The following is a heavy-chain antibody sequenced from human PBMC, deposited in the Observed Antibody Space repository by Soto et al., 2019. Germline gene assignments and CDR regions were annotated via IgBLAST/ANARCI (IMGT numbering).Heavy chain of an antibody. Sequence: EVQLLESGGGLVQPGGSLRLSCAASGFTFSRSDVSWVRQAPGKGLEWVSAINGGRTFYGDSVEGRFTVSRDDSKDTLYLQMNSLRVDDTAIYYCATHGWDLWGQGTLVTVSS. V-gene: IGHV3-23*01. CDR3: ATHGWDL. D-gene: IGHD6-19*01. CDR1: GFTFSRSD. CDR2: INGGRT. J-gene: IGHJ5*02.